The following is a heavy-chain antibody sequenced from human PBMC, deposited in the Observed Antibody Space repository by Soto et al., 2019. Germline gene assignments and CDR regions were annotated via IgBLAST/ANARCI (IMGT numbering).Heavy chain of an antibody. CDR3: ARGDNSWSSYYYYYGMDV. V-gene: IGHV3-33*01. D-gene: IGHD3-3*01. J-gene: IGHJ6*02. CDR1: GFTFSSYG. Sequence: QAQLVESAGGVVQPGRSLRLSCAASGFTFSSYGMHWVRQAPGKGLEWVAVIWYDGSNKYYADSVKGRFTISRDNSKNTLYLQMNSLRAEDTAVYYCARGDNSWSSYYYYYGMDVWGQGTTVTVSS. CDR2: IWYDGSNK.